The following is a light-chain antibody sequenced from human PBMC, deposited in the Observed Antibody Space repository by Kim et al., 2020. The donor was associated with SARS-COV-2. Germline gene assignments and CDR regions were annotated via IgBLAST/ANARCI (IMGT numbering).Light chain of an antibody. Sequence: KTVTCSLTRTSGSSASSHVQWYQQRPDSAPPTVIYVDNQRPAGVPDRFSGSVDSSSRSASLTISGLKTEDEADYYCQSYASTSLWVFGGGTQLTVL. CDR1: SGSSASSH. J-gene: IGLJ3*02. CDR2: VDN. CDR3: QSYASTSLWV. V-gene: IGLV6-57*03.